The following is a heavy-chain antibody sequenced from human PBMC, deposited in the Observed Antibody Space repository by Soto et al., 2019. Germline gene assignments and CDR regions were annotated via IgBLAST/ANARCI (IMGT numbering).Heavy chain of an antibody. Sequence: GASVKVSCKASGYTFTSYGISWVRQAPGQGLEWMGWISPNGGGTNYAQKFQDWVTMTRDTSISTAYMELTRLTSDDTAVYYCAREVRPDSLYGMDVWGQGTTVTVSS. CDR3: AREVRPDSLYGMDV. V-gene: IGHV1-2*04. J-gene: IGHJ6*02. CDR1: GYTFTSYG. CDR2: ISPNGGGT. D-gene: IGHD6-6*01.